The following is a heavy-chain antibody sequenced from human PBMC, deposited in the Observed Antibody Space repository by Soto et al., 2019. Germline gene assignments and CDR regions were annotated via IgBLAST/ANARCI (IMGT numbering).Heavy chain of an antibody. V-gene: IGHV3-23*01. CDR3: VTAVYYCGRGYCNYDTGP. D-gene: IGHD4-4*01. J-gene: IGHJ5*02. CDR1: GFTCSDYA. Sequence: WGSLTLSCTPSGFTCSDYAMSWVRQASGQGLEWVSTISGVGLYSHYAASVKCRFPMSRDNSKDTLYIQMTPSPLKLSSVTVAVTAVYYCGRGYCNYDTGPWRQGTLVAGS. CDR2: ISGVGLYS.